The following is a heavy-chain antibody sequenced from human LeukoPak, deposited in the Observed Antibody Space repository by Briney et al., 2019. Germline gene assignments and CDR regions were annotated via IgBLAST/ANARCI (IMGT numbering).Heavy chain of an antibody. Sequence: SETLSLTCAVYGGSFSGYYWSWIRQPPGKGLEWIGEINHSGSTNYNPSLKSRVTISVDTSKNQFSLKLSSVTAADTAVYYCAKNIRGRVGAFDIWGQGTMVIVSS. V-gene: IGHV4-34*01. CDR3: AKNIRGRVGAFDI. J-gene: IGHJ3*02. CDR1: GGSFSGYY. D-gene: IGHD1-26*01. CDR2: INHSGST.